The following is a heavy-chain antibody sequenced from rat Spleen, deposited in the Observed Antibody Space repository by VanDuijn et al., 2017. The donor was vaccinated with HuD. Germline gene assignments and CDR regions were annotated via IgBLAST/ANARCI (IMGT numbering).Heavy chain of an antibody. CDR2: ISYDGVGT. D-gene: IGHD4-3*01. Sequence: EVQLVESGGGLVQPGRSLKLSCAASGFTFSDYYMAWVRQAPTKGLEWVASISYDGVGTYYRDSVKGRFTVSRDNSKSTLYLQVDSLRSEDTATYYCARQDTSGYSNWFAYWGQGTLVTVSS. V-gene: IGHV5-7*01. J-gene: IGHJ3*01. CDR1: GFTFSDYY. CDR3: ARQDTSGYSNWFAY.